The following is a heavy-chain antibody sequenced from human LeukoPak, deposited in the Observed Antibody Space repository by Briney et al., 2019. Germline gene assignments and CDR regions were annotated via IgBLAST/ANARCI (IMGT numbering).Heavy chain of an antibody. V-gene: IGHV4-39*07. J-gene: IGHJ4*02. Sequence: SETLSLTCTVSGGSISSSSYYWGWIRQPPGKGLEWIGNIYYRGNTYYNPSLKSRVSISVDTSKNQFSLKLSSVTAADTAVYYCARDHLFCSGGSCYWTGFDYWGQGTLVTVSS. CDR3: ARDHLFCSGGSCYWTGFDY. CDR1: GGSISSSSYY. D-gene: IGHD2-15*01. CDR2: IYYRGNT.